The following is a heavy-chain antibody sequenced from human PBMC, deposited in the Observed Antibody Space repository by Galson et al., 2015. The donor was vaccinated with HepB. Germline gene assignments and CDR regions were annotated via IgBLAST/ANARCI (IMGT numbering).Heavy chain of an antibody. CDR2: INTNTGHT. D-gene: IGHD2-8*01. J-gene: IGHJ6*02. V-gene: IGHV7-4-1*02. CDR3: TRDAYGTNQRYDMDV. Sequence: SVKVSCKASGYTFTSYAMNWVRQAPGQGLEWMGWINTNTGHTTYAQGLTGRFVFSLDTSVSTAYLQISSLKAEDTAVYYCTRDAYGTNQRYDMDVWGQGTTVTVSS. CDR1: GYTFTSYA.